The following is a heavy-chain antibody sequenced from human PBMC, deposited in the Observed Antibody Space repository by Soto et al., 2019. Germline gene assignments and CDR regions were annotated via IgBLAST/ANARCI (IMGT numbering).Heavy chain of an antibody. V-gene: IGHV1-46*01. CDR2: IIPSDGST. Sequence: ASVKVSCKASGYTFINYYMHWVRQAPGQGLEWIGRIIPSDGSTHYAQRFQDRVIMTRDTSTSTVYMEVRRLRSEDTAVYYCATGFWSGPIAHYFDYWGQGTLVTVSS. CDR3: ATGFWSGPIAHYFDY. J-gene: IGHJ4*01. CDR1: GYTFINYY. D-gene: IGHD3-3*01.